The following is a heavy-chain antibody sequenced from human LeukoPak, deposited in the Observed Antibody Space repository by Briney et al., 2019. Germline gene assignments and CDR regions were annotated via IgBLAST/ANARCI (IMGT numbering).Heavy chain of an antibody. CDR2: ISSSGSTI. CDR3: ASQREYYYDSSGYN. Sequence: GGSLRLSCAASGFTFSSYEMNWVRQAPGMGLEWVSYISSSGSTIYYADSVKGRFTISRDNAKNSLYLQMNSLRAEDTAVYYCASQREYYYDSSGYNWGQGTLVTVSS. CDR1: GFTFSSYE. V-gene: IGHV3-48*03. J-gene: IGHJ4*02. D-gene: IGHD3-22*01.